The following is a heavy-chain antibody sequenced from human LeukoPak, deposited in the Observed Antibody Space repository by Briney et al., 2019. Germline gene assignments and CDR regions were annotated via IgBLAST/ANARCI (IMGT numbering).Heavy chain of an antibody. Sequence: GGSLRLSRSASGFTFSSYAMSWVRQAPGKGLEWVSAISGSGSSTYYEDSVKRRFTTPRENTKNTLYLQMNSLRAEDTAVYYCAKTAYYDFGSGYCFDYWGQGTLVTVSS. CDR1: GFTFSSYA. CDR3: AKTAYYDFGSGYCFDY. CDR2: ISGSGSST. D-gene: IGHD3-3*01. J-gene: IGHJ4*02. V-gene: IGHV3-23*01.